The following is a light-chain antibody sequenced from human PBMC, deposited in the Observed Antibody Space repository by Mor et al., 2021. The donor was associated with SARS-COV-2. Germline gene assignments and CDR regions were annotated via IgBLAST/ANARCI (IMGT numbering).Light chain of an antibody. J-gene: IGKJ1*01. V-gene: IGKV1-17*01. CDR2: ASS. CDR3: LQHNSYPWT. Sequence: TCRASQDIRNDLGCYQQKPGKAPKRLIYASSSLQSGVPSGFSGSGSGTEFTLTIISLQPEDFATYYCLQHNSYPWTFG. CDR1: QDIRND.